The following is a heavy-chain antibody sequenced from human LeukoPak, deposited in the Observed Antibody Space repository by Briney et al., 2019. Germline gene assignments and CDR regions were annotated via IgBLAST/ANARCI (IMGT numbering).Heavy chain of an antibody. CDR2: INPNSGGT. CDR1: GYTFTGYY. CDR3: ARVRKRYFDWSNWFDP. J-gene: IGHJ5*02. D-gene: IGHD3-9*01. V-gene: IGHV1-2*02. Sequence: ASVKVSCKASGYTFTGYYMHWVRQAPGQGLERMGWINPNSGGTNYAQKFQGRVTMTRDTSISTAYMELSRLRSGDTAVYYCARVRKRYFDWSNWFDPWGQGTLVTVSS.